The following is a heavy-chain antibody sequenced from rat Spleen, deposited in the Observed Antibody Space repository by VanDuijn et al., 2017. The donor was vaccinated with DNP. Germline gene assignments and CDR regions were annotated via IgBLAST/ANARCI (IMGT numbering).Heavy chain of an antibody. J-gene: IGHJ2*01. Sequence: EVQLQESGPGLVKPSQSLSLTCSVTGYSITSDYWGWIRNFPGNKMEWIGHISYSGTTNYNPSLKSRISITRDTSNNQFFLQLNSVTTEGTATYYCARWYNDFDYWGQGVMVTVSS. CDR3: ARWYNDFDY. V-gene: IGHV3-1*01. CDR2: ISYSGTT. D-gene: IGHD1-5*01. CDR1: GYSITSDY.